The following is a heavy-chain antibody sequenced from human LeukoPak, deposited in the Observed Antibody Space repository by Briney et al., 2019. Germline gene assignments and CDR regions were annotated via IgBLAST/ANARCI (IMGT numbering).Heavy chain of an antibody. Sequence: SQTLSLTCTVSGGSISSYYWSWTRHPPGKGLEWIGYIYYSGSTNYNPSLKSRVTISVVTSKNQFSLKLSSVTAADTAVYYCARVIAVAGRYYFDYWGQGTLVTVSS. D-gene: IGHD6-19*01. J-gene: IGHJ4*02. CDR2: IYYSGST. CDR3: ARVIAVAGRYYFDY. CDR1: GGSISSYY. V-gene: IGHV4-59*01.